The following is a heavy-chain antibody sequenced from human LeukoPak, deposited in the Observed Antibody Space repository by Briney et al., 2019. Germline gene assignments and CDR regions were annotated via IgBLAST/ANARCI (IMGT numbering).Heavy chain of an antibody. J-gene: IGHJ2*01. CDR1: GGSISTYY. Sequence: SETLSLTCTVSGGSISTYYWSWIRQPPGKGLEWIGYVYYSGTTNYKYKFSLRSRVTISVDTSKNQFSLRLSSVTAADTAVYYCARSDRDLWYFDLWGRGTLVTVSS. V-gene: IGHV4-59*01. CDR2: VYYSGTT. CDR3: ARSDRDLWYFDL.